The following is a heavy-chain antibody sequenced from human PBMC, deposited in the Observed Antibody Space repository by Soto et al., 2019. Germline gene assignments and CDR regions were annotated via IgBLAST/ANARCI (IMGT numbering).Heavy chain of an antibody. CDR1: GYTFTDNY. CDR2: INPNTGGA. D-gene: IGHD6-6*01. V-gene: IGHV1-2*02. J-gene: IGHJ4*02. Sequence: QVQLVQSGAEVKKPGASLKVSCKASGYTFTDNYIHWVRQAPGHGLEWMGWINPNTGGANYAQKFQGRATVTRDTSITTAYMELSRLRSDDTAVHYCARDFSSSADGFDYWGQGTLVTVSS. CDR3: ARDFSSSADGFDY.